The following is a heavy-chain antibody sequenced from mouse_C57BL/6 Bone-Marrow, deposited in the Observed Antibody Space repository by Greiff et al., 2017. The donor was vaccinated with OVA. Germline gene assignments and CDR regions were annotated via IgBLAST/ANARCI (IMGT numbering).Heavy chain of an antibody. Sequence: VQLQQPGAELVKPGASVKLSCKASGYTFTSYWMHWVKQRPGQGLEWIGMIHPNSGSTNYNEKFKSKATLTVDKSSSTAYRQLSSLTSEDSAVDYCAREYGPPWFAYWGQGTLVTVSA. CDR2: IHPNSGST. J-gene: IGHJ3*01. D-gene: IGHD2-10*02. V-gene: IGHV1-64*01. CDR3: AREYGPPWFAY. CDR1: GYTFTSYW.